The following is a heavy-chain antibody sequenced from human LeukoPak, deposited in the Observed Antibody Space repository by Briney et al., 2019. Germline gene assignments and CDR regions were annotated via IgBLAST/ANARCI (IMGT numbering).Heavy chain of an antibody. CDR1: GGSISSGGYY. Sequence: SETLSLTCTVSGGSISSGGYYWSWIRQHPGKGLEWIGYIYYSGSTYYNPSLKSRVTISVDTSKNQFSLKLSSVTAADTAVYYCARDYRAVNGAHLDYWGQGTLVTVSS. CDR3: ARDYRAVNGAHLDY. J-gene: IGHJ4*02. D-gene: IGHD4-17*01. V-gene: IGHV4-31*03. CDR2: IYYSGST.